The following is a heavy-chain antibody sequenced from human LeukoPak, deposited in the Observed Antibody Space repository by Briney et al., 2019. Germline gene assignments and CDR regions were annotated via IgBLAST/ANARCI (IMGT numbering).Heavy chain of an antibody. J-gene: IGHJ3*02. CDR3: ARTVPDHDAFDI. V-gene: IGHV3-48*03. CDR1: GFTFSSYE. CDR2: ISSSGSTI. Sequence: VGSLRLSCAASGFTFSSYEMNWVRQAPGKGLEWVSYISSSGSTIYYADSVKGRFTISRDNARNSLYLQMDSLRAEDTAVYYCARTVPDHDAFDIWGQGTMVTVSS. D-gene: IGHD4-11*01.